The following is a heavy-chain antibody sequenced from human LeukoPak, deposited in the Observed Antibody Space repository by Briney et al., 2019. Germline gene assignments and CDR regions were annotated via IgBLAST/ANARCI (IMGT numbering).Heavy chain of an antibody. D-gene: IGHD6-6*01. CDR2: INPNSGGT. Sequence: ASVKVSCKASGYTFTGYYMRWVRQAPGQGLEWMGWINPNSGGTNYAQKFQGRVTITADKSTSTAYMELSSLRSEDTAVYYCARVTARHVLSWFDPWGQGTLVTVSS. V-gene: IGHV1-2*02. CDR3: ARVTARHVLSWFDP. CDR1: GYTFTGYY. J-gene: IGHJ5*02.